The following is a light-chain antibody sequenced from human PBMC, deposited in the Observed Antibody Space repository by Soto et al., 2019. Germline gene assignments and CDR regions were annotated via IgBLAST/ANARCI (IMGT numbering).Light chain of an antibody. CDR3: QQYNTYAT. V-gene: IGKV1-5*01. CDR2: DAS. CDR1: QTISGW. Sequence: DIQMTQSPSTLSGSVGDRVSITCRAGQTISGWVAWYQQTPGKAPKLLMYDASRLESGAPSSFSGSGSGTEFTPTISSLQPDDFATYYCQQYNTYATFGQGTKVDIK. J-gene: IGKJ1*01.